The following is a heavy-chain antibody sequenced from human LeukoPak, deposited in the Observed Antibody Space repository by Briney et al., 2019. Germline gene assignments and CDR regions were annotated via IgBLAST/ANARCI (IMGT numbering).Heavy chain of an antibody. Sequence: GALRLSCLASGFSFSSYGMHWVRQAPGKGLEWVAGIWYDESNKFYGDSVKGRFTISRDNSKNTLYLKMNSLRAEDTAVYYCAKAAVLRYFDWLLSAGHYFDYWGQGTLVTVSS. CDR3: AKAAVLRYFDWLLSAGHYFDY. J-gene: IGHJ4*02. CDR2: IWYDESNK. CDR1: GFSFSSYG. V-gene: IGHV3-33*06. D-gene: IGHD3-9*01.